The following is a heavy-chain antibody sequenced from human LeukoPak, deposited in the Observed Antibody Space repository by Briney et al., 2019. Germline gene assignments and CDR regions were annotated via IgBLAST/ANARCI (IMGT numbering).Heavy chain of an antibody. CDR1: GYSFTSYW. D-gene: IGHD2-15*01. J-gene: IGHJ4*02. CDR2: IYPGDSDT. V-gene: IGHV5-51*01. Sequence: GESLKISCKGSGYSFTSYWIGWVRQMRGKGLEWMGIIYPGDSDTRYSPSFQGQVTISADKSISTAYLQWSSLKASDTAMYYCARRYCSGGSCYHFDYWGQGTLVTVSS. CDR3: ARRYCSGGSCYHFDY.